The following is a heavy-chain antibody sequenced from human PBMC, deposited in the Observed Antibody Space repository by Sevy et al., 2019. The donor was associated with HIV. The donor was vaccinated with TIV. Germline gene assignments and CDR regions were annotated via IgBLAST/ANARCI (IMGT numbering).Heavy chain of an antibody. CDR3: ARHDCSGGNCFPPSFDY. J-gene: IGHJ4*02. Sequence: SETLSLTCTVSSVSISSYYWSWIRQPPGKGLEWIGYIYYTRNIHYNPSLKSRVTISVDTSKNQFSLKLNSVTAADTAVYYCARHDCSGGNCFPPSFDYWGQGTLVTVSS. CDR2: IYYTRNI. D-gene: IGHD2-15*01. CDR1: SVSISSYY. V-gene: IGHV4-59*13.